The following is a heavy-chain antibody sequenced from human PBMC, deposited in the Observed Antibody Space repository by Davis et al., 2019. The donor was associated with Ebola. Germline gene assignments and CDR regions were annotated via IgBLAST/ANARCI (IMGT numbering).Heavy chain of an antibody. J-gene: IGHJ3*01. CDR2: ISGSGATT. V-gene: IGHV3-23*01. D-gene: IGHD5-18*01. CDR3: ANYIQRGAFDV. Sequence: GESLKISCAASGFTFSGYAMHWVRQAPGKGLEWVSTISGSGATTYYADSVRGRFTISRDNSRSTLYLQMNALRAEDTAVYYCANYIQRGAFDVWGQGTVVTVSS. CDR1: GFTFSGYA.